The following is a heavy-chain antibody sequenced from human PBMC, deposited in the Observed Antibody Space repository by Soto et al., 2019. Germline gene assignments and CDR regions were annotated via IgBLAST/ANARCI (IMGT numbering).Heavy chain of an antibody. D-gene: IGHD3-22*01. CDR3: AXEARYXRGVYHYEGIDY. Sequence: EVQLLQSGGGLAQPGGSLTLSCAASGFSFSDYSMNWVRRAPGKGLEWVSAFSAGGDYRHYADSVKGRXXXSXDNXXXXXXXXXXXXXXXXXXXXXXAXEARYXRGVYHYEGIDYWGQGTLVTVSS. J-gene: IGHJ4*02. CDR2: FSAGGDYR. V-gene: IGHV3-23*01. CDR1: GFSFSDYS.